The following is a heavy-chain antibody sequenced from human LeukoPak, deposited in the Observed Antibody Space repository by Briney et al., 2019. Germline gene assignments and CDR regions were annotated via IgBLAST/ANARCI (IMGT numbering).Heavy chain of an antibody. J-gene: IGHJ3*02. CDR1: GFTFRSYS. CDR2: ISSSSSYI. V-gene: IGHV3-21*01. D-gene: IGHD6-19*01. CDR3: ARAGQWLDDAFDI. Sequence: GGSLRLSCAASGFTFRSYSMNWVRQAPGKGLEWVSSISSSSSYIYYADSVKGRFTISRDNAKNSLYLQMNSLRAEDTAVYYCARAGQWLDDAFDIWGQGTMVTVSS.